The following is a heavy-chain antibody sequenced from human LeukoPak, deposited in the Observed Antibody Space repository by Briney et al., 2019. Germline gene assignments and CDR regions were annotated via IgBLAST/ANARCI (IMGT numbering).Heavy chain of an antibody. V-gene: IGHV3-21*01. Sequence: GGSLRLSCAASGFTFSSYSMNWVRQAPGKGLEWVSSISSSSSYIYYADSVKGRFTISRDNAKNSLYLQMDSLRAEDTAVYYCAREVYSSGSYDYWGQGTLVTVSS. CDR3: AREVYSSGSYDY. CDR1: GFTFSSYS. D-gene: IGHD3-22*01. CDR2: ISSSSSYI. J-gene: IGHJ4*02.